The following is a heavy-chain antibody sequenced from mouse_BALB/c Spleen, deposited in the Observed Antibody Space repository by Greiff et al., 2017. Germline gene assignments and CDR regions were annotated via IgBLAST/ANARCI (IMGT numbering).Heavy chain of an antibody. D-gene: IGHD1-2*01. CDR2: IYPGNSDT. V-gene: IGHV1-5*01. Sequence: EVKVEESGTVLARPGASVKMSCKASGYSFTSYWMHWVKQRPGQGLEWIGAIYPGNSDTSYNQKFKGKAKLTAVTSASTAYMELSSLTNEDSTVYYCTRYYGYEWFAYWGQGTLVTVSA. CDR1: GYSFTSYW. J-gene: IGHJ3*01. CDR3: TRYYGYEWFAY.